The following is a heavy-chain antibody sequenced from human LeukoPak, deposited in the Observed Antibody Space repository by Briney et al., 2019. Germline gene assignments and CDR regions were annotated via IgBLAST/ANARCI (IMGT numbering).Heavy chain of an antibody. Sequence: PSETLSLTCTVSGGSISSYYWSWIRQPPEKGREWIGYIYYSGSTNYNPSLKSRVTISVDTSKNQFSLKLSSVTATDTAVYYCARDVLSGFDYWGQGTLVTVSS. D-gene: IGHD3-16*01. V-gene: IGHV4-59*01. CDR3: ARDVLSGFDY. CDR2: IYYSGST. CDR1: GGSISSYY. J-gene: IGHJ4*02.